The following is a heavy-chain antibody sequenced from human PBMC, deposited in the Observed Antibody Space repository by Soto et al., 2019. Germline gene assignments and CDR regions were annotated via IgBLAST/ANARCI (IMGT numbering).Heavy chain of an antibody. CDR2: ISGSGGST. CDR1: GFTFSSYA. CDR3: AKDRYGSGSRYYFDY. Sequence: EVQLLESGGGLVQPGGSLRLACAASGFTFSSYAMSWVRQAPGKGLEWVSAISGSGGSTYYADSVKGRFTISRDNSKNALYRQMNSLRADDTAVYYCAKDRYGSGSRYYFDYWGQGTLVTVSS. D-gene: IGHD3-10*01. V-gene: IGHV3-23*01. J-gene: IGHJ4*02.